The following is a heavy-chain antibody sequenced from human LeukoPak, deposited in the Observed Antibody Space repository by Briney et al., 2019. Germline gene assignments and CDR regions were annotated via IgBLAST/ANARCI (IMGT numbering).Heavy chain of an antibody. V-gene: IGHV3-30*04. CDR3: AREMGMSLYPYFFDY. CDR1: RFTFSSYT. Sequence: PGGSLRLSCAASRFTFSSYTMHWVRQAPGKGLEWVAVISYDGSNKYYADSVKGRFTISRDNSKNTLYLQMNSLRAEDTAVYYCAREMGMSLYPYFFDYWGQGTLVTVFS. CDR2: ISYDGSNK. J-gene: IGHJ4*02. D-gene: IGHD2-2*02.